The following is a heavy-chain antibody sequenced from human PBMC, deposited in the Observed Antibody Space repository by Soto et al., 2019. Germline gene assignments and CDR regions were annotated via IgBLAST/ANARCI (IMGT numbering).Heavy chain of an antibody. CDR2: ISAYNGNT. CDR1: GYTFTSYG. J-gene: IGHJ1*01. D-gene: IGHD2-21*02. V-gene: IGHV1-18*01. CDR3: ARDLSGGDPPGEYFQH. Sequence: ASVKVSCKASGYTFTSYGISWVRQAPGQGLEWMGWISAYNGNTNYAQKLQGRVTMTTDTSTSTAYMELRSLRSDDTAVYYCARDLSGGDPPGEYFQHWGQGTLVTVSS.